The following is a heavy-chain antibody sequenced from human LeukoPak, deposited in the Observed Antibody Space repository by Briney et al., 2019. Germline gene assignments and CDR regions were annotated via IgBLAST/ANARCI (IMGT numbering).Heavy chain of an antibody. CDR2: IYYSGST. J-gene: IGHJ3*02. V-gene: IGHV4-59*08. CDR1: GGSISSYY. CDR3: ARPYSSSSHGSFDI. D-gene: IGHD6-13*01. Sequence: SETLSLTCIVSGGSISSYYWSWIRQPPGKGLEWIGYIYYSGSTNYNPSLKSRATISVDMSKNQFSLKLSSVTAADTAVYYCARPYSSSSHGSFDIWGQGTMVTVSS.